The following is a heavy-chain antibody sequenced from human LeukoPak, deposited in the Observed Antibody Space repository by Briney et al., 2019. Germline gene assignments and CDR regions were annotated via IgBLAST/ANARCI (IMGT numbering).Heavy chain of an antibody. J-gene: IGHJ6*03. D-gene: IGHD6-13*01. Sequence: ASVKVSCKASGYTFTGYYMHWVRQAPGQGLEWMGWINPNSGGTNYAQKFQSRVTMTRDTSISTAYMELSRLRSDDTAVYYCAGAAPGYYYYYMDVWGKGTTVTVSS. CDR2: INPNSGGT. V-gene: IGHV1-2*02. CDR1: GYTFTGYY. CDR3: AGAAPGYYYYYMDV.